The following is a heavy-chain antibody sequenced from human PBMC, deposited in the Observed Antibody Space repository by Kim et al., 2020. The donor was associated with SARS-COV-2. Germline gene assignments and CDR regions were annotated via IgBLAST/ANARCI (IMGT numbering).Heavy chain of an antibody. CDR1: GGSFSGYY. CDR2: INHSGST. D-gene: IGHD3-9*01. CDR3: ARGPPYYDILTGYYRLRAFDI. V-gene: IGHV4-34*01. J-gene: IGHJ3*02. Sequence: SETLSLTCAVYGGSFSGYYWSWIRQPPGKGLEWIGEINHSGSTNYNPSLKSRVTISVDTSKNQFSLKLSSVTAADTAVYYCARGPPYYDILTGYYRLRAFDIWGQGTMVTVSS.